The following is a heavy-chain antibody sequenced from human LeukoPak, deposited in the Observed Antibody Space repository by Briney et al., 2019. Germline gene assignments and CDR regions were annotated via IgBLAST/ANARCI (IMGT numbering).Heavy chain of an antibody. CDR1: GFAVSRYS. CDR2: ICRKSTNI. D-gene: IGHD5-24*01. CDR3: ASSCRWLHYFEQ. Sequence: PGGSLRHSCASSGFAVSRYSCSWGPEAPGKRLERVSHICRKSTNILYADSLKDRYTISRDNARHSLYVQISSLRAEDTAVYYCASSCRWLHYFEQWGRGPLVTVSS. J-gene: IGHJ4*01. V-gene: IGHV3-21*01.